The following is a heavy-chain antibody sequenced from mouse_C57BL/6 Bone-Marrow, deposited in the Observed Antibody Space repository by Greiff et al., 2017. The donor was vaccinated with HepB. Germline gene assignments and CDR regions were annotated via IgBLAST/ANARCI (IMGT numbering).Heavy chain of an antibody. J-gene: IGHJ1*03. CDR1: GYTFTSYW. Sequence: QVQLKQPGAELVKPGASVKLSCKASGYTFTSYWMHWVKQRPGRGLEWIGRIDPNSGGTKYNEKFKSKATLTVDKPSSTAYMQLSSLTSEDSAVYYCARGDYYGKGFCYWYFDVWGTGTTVTVSS. CDR2: IDPNSGGT. D-gene: IGHD1-1*01. V-gene: IGHV1-72*01. CDR3: ARGDYYGKGFCYWYFDV.